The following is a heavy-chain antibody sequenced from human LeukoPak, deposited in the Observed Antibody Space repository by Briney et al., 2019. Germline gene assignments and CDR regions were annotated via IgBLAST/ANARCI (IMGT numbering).Heavy chain of an antibody. J-gene: IGHJ6*03. D-gene: IGHD5-18*01. CDR3: ARARRVDTAMWGYYYFMDV. CDR2: INPNSDDT. Sequence: AAVKVSCKAFGYTFTSNYMHWVRQAPGQGLEWMGWINPNSDDTNYAQKFQDRVTMTRDKSISTAYMELSSLRSDDTAVYFCARARRVDTAMWGYYYFMDVWGKGTTVTISS. CDR1: GYTFTSNY. V-gene: IGHV1-2*02.